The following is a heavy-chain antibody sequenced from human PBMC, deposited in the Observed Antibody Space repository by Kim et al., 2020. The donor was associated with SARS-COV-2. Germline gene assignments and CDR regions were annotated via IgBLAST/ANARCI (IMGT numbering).Heavy chain of an antibody. CDR2: ISSSSSYT. D-gene: IGHD1-26*01. Sequence: GGSLRLSCAASGFTFSDYYMSWIRQAPGKGLEWVSYISSSSSYTNYADSVKGRFTISRDNAKKSLYLQMNSLRAEDTAVYYCARGQVGATFDYWPREPWSPSPQ. J-gene: IGHJ4*02. CDR1: GFTFSDYY. V-gene: IGHV3-11*06. CDR3: ARGQVGATFDY.